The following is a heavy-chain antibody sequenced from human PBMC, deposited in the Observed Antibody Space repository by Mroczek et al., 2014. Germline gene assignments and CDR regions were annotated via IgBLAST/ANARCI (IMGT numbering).Heavy chain of an antibody. V-gene: IGHV3-9*01. CDR2: ISWNSGSI. CDR1: GFTFDDYA. D-gene: IGHD3-10*01. CDR3: AKDTRVRGVIGGSDAFDI. Sequence: ESGGGLVQPGRSLRLSCAASGFTFDDYAMHWVRQAPGKGLEWVSGISWNSGSIGYADSVKGRFTISRDNAKNSLYLQMNSLRAEDTALYYCAKDTRVRGVIGGSDAFDIWGQGTMVTVSS. J-gene: IGHJ3*02.